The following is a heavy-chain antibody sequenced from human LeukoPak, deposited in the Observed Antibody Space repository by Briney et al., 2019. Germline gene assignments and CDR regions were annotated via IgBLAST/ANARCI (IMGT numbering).Heavy chain of an antibody. CDR3: ATRSLKVPAATMDV. CDR1: GYTFTSYD. CDR2: MNPNSGNT. V-gene: IGHV1-8*01. Sequence: ASVKVSCKPSGYTFTSYDINWVRQATGQGLEWMGWMNPNSGNTGYAQKFQGRVTMTRNTSIGTAYMELSSLRSEDTAVYYCATRSLKVPAATMDVWGKGTTVTVSS. J-gene: IGHJ6*03. D-gene: IGHD2-2*01.